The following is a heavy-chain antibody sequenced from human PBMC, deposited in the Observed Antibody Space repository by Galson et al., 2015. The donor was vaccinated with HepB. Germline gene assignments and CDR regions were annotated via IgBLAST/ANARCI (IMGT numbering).Heavy chain of an antibody. CDR3: VRLWFGGRYFDS. V-gene: IGHV3-7*01. D-gene: IGHD3-10*01. CDR1: GFTFSSHW. J-gene: IGHJ4*02. Sequence: SLRLSCAASGFTFSSHWMTWVRQAPGKGLEWVANIKKDGSERHYVGSVKGRFTISRDNARNSLYLQMNSLRPEDTAVYYCVRLWFGGRYFDSWGQGSLITVSS. CDR2: IKKDGSER.